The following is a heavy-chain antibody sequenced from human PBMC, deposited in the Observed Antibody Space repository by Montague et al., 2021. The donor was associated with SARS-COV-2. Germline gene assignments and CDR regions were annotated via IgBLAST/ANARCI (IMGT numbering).Heavy chain of an antibody. Sequence: SLRLACAASGFTVSSNYMSWVRQAPGKGLEWVSVIYSGGSTYYADSVKGRFTISRHNSKNTLYLQMNSLRAEDTAVYYCSRDRMVGGNSGDSYCYYGMDVWGQGTTVTVSS. J-gene: IGHJ6*02. D-gene: IGHD4-23*01. CDR2: IYSGGST. CDR1: GFTVSSNY. V-gene: IGHV3-53*04. CDR3: SRDRMVGGNSGDSYCYYGMDV.